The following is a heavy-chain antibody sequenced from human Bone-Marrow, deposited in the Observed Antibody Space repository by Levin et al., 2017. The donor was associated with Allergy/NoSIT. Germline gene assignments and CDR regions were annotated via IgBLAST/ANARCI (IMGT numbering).Heavy chain of an antibody. Sequence: GGSLRLSCAASRFTFASYPMSWVRQAPGKGLNWVSATSATGAGTDYADSVKGRFTISRDNSKNTLYLQMHSLRAEDTAVYYCARPLMVDYGGNAYAFDLWGQGTMVTVSA. J-gene: IGHJ3*01. V-gene: IGHV3-23*01. CDR2: TSATGAGT. CDR1: RFTFASYP. CDR3: ARPLMVDYGGNAYAFDL. D-gene: IGHD4-23*01.